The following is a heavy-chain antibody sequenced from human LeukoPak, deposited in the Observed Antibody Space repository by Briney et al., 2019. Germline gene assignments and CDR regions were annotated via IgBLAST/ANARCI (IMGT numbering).Heavy chain of an antibody. Sequence: SETLSLTCTVSGGSISSGSYYWSWIRQPAGKGLEWIGRIYTSGSTNYNPSLKSRVTISVDTSKNQLSLKLSSVTAADTAVYYCARSRAAGLGYYMDVWGKGTTVTISS. CDR3: ARSRAAGLGYYMDV. V-gene: IGHV4-61*02. D-gene: IGHD6-13*01. CDR1: GGSISSGSYY. CDR2: IYTSGST. J-gene: IGHJ6*03.